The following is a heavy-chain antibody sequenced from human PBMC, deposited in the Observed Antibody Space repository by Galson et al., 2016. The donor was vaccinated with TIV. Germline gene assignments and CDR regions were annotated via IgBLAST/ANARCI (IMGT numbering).Heavy chain of an antibody. CDR1: AYTFSDYY. Sequence: SVKVSCKASAYTFSDYYIHWVRQAPGQSLEWMGWLNPVSGDTYYVQKFQDRVTFTRDTSISTAYMELTGLKSDDTAICYCARDSDLLTGHSSFDSWGQGTLVTVSS. J-gene: IGHJ4*02. D-gene: IGHD3-9*01. CDR3: ARDSDLLTGHSSFDS. CDR2: LNPVSGDT. V-gene: IGHV1-2*02.